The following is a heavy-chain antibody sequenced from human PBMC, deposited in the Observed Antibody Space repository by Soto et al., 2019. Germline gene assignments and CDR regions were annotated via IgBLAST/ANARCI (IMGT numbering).Heavy chain of an antibody. CDR2: IIPIPGTA. D-gene: IGHD2-2*01. CDR3: ARSQGSSTSLEIYYYYYYGMDV. V-gene: IGHV1-69*01. J-gene: IGHJ6*02. CDR1: GGTFGSYA. Sequence: QVQLVQSGAEVKKPGSSVKVSCKASGGTFGSYAISWVRQAPGQGLEWMGGIIPIPGTANYAQKFQGRVTIAADEYTSTASMELSSLRSEDTAVYYCARSQGSSTSLEIYYYYYYGMDVWGQGTTVTVSS.